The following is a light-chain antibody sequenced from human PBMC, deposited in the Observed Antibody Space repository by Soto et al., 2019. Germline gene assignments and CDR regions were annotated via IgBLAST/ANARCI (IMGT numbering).Light chain of an antibody. CDR2: DAY. Sequence: EIVLTQSPGTLSLSPGDTATLSCRASQSVRSNFLAWYQHKPGQAPRLLIHDAYSRATGIPDRFSGSGSDRDLTLTISRMEPEDFAVYYCQQNAGSPRPFGQGTKLEIK. CDR3: QQNAGSPRP. CDR1: QSVRSNF. V-gene: IGKV3-20*01. J-gene: IGKJ2*01.